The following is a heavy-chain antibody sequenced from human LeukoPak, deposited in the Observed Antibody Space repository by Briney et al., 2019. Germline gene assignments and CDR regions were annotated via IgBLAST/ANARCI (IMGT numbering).Heavy chain of an antibody. D-gene: IGHD6-19*01. J-gene: IGHJ4*02. V-gene: IGHV1-69*13. CDR2: IIPIFGTA. CDR3: AADPKQWLHDY. Sequence: GASVKVSCKASGGTFSSYAISWVRQAPGQGLEWMGGIIPIFGTANYAQKFQGRVTITADESTSTAYMELSSLRSEDTAVYYCAADPKQWLHDYWGQGTLVTVSS. CDR1: GGTFSSYA.